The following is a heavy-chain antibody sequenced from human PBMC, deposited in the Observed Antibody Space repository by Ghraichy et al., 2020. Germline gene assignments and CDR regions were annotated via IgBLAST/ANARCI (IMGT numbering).Heavy chain of an antibody. J-gene: IGHJ6*02. CDR1: GGSFSGYY. CDR2: INHSGST. Sequence: SETLSLTCAVYGGSFSGYYWSWIRQPPGKGLEWIGEINHSGSTNYNPSLKSRVTISVDTSKNQFSLKLSSVTTADTAVYYCARGYSNRPHHYGMDVWGQGTTVTVSS. CDR3: ARGYSNRPHHYGMDV. V-gene: IGHV4-34*01. D-gene: IGHD4-11*01.